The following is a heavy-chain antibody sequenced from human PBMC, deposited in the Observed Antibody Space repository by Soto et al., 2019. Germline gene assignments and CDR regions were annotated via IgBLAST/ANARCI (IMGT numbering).Heavy chain of an antibody. CDR2: INPSGGST. Sequence: ASVKVSCKASGYTFTSYYMHWVRQAPGQGLEWMGIINPSGGSTSYAQKFQGRVTMTRDTSTSTVYMELSSLRSEDTAVYYCARAAYSITIFGVVIPPMDVWGQGTTVTVSS. J-gene: IGHJ6*02. CDR3: ARAAYSITIFGVVIPPMDV. V-gene: IGHV1-46*01. D-gene: IGHD3-3*01. CDR1: GYTFTSYY.